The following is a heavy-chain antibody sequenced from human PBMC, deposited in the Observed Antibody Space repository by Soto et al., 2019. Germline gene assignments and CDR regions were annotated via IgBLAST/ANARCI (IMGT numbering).Heavy chain of an antibody. D-gene: IGHD3-10*01. CDR1: GGSISTYY. V-gene: IGHV4-59*08. J-gene: IGHJ4*02. Sequence: QVQLQESGPGLVKPSETLSLTCTVSGGSISTYYWSWVRQPPGKGLEWIGYLYFDGSTTYNPSLKGRGTISVDTSKYQCSLTLTAVTAADSAVYDCASSLYYYGSARLDYWGQGTLVTVSS. CDR3: ASSLYYYGSARLDY. CDR2: LYFDGST.